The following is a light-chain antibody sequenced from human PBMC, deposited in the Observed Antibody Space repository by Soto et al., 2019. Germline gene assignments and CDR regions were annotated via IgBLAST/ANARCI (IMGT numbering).Light chain of an antibody. V-gene: IGKV3-11*01. J-gene: IGKJ4*01. CDR1: QSVSSY. CDR2: DAS. CDR3: QQRSNWPPLT. Sequence: EIVLKQSPATLSLSPGERATLSCRASQSVSSYLAWYQQKPAQAPRLLIYDASNRATGIPARFSGSGSGTDFTLTISSLEPEDFAVYYCQQRSNWPPLTFGGGTKVEIK.